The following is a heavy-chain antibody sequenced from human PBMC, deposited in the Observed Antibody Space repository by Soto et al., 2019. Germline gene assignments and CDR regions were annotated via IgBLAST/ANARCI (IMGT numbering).Heavy chain of an antibody. D-gene: IGHD6-13*01. Sequence: QVQLVQSGAEVKKPGASVKVSCKASGYSFINYYIHWVRQAPGQGLEWIGIINPNGGSTKYAQKFRRRVTLARDTSTSTVNMDLSILRSEDTAKYYCARDLAAGDFWGQGTLVTLSS. CDR1: GYSFINYY. CDR3: ARDLAAGDF. V-gene: IGHV1-46*01. J-gene: IGHJ4*02. CDR2: INPNGGST.